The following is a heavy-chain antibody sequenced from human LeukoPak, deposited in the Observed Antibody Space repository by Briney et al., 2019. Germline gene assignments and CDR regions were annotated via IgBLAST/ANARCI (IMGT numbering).Heavy chain of an antibody. CDR1: GNSFTTHW. Sequence: GESLKISCKGSGNSFTTHWIGWVRQMPGKGLEWMGIIYPGDSDTRYSPSFKGQVTISVNKSISTAYLQWSSLKASDTAMYYCASHLWFPNYYYGMDVWGQGTTVTVSS. CDR2: IYPGDSDT. V-gene: IGHV5-51*01. D-gene: IGHD3-10*01. CDR3: ASHLWFPNYYYGMDV. J-gene: IGHJ6*02.